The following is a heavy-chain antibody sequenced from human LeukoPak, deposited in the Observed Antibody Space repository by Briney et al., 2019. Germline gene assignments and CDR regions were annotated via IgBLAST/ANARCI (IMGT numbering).Heavy chain of an antibody. V-gene: IGHV3-23*01. Sequence: PGGSLRLSCVASGFTFSSYAMIWVRQAPGKGLEWVSAISGSGGSTYYADSVKGQFTISRDNSKSTLYLQMNSLRAENTAVYSCAKVLSPCSSTSCYYDAFDIWGQGTMVTVSS. D-gene: IGHD2-2*01. CDR3: AKVLSPCSSTSCYYDAFDI. CDR1: GFTFSSYA. J-gene: IGHJ3*02. CDR2: ISGSGGST.